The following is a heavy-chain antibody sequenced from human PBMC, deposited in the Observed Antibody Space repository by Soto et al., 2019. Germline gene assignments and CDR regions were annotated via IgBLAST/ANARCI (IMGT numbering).Heavy chain of an antibody. V-gene: IGHV2-5*02. J-gene: IGHJ4*02. D-gene: IGHD3-16*01. CDR2: IYWDDDK. CDR1: GLSLSTSGVG. Sequence: QITLKESGPTLVKPTQTLTLTCTFSGLSLSTSGVGVGWIRQPPGKALEWLALIYWDDDKRYSPSLKSRLTITKDTSQNPVVLTMTNMDPVDTATYYCAHSALHMITFGGVGVTGYDYWGQGTLVTVSS. CDR3: AHSALHMITFGGVGVTGYDY.